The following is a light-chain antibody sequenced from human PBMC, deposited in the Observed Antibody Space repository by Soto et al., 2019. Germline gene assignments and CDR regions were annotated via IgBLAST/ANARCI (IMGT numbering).Light chain of an antibody. J-gene: IGKJ4*01. Sequence: EIVLTQSPATLSLSPGERATLSCRASQSVSSYLAWYQQKPGQAPRLLIYDASNRATGIPARFSGSGSGTDFTLTISSLEPEDFEFYYWQQRSNCPPGALTFGGGTKVEIK. V-gene: IGKV3-11*01. CDR2: DAS. CDR1: QSVSSY. CDR3: QQRSNCPPGALT.